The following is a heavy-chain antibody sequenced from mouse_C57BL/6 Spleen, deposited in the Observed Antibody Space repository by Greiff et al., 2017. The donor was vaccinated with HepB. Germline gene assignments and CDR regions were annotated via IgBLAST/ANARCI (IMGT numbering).Heavy chain of an antibody. Sequence: EVKLVESEGGLVQPGSSMKLSCTASGFTFSDYYMAWVRQVPEKGLEWVANINYDGSSTYYLDSLKSRFIISRDNAKNILYLQMSSLKSEDTATYYCARDYYGSRSCFDYWGQGTTLTVSS. CDR1: GFTFSDYY. D-gene: IGHD1-1*01. V-gene: IGHV5-16*01. J-gene: IGHJ2*01. CDR2: INYDGSST. CDR3: ARDYYGSRSCFDY.